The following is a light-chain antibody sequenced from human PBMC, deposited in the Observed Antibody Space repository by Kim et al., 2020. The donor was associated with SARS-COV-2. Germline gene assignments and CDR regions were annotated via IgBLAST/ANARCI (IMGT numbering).Light chain of an antibody. CDR1: QSISSW. CDR3: QQYNSYT. V-gene: IGKV1-5*01. Sequence: TLPAAVGDRVTITCRASQSISSWLAWYQQKPGKAPNLLIYDASTLESGVPSRFSGSGSGTEFTLTISSLQPDDFATYYCQQYNSYTFGQGTKLEI. J-gene: IGKJ2*01. CDR2: DAS.